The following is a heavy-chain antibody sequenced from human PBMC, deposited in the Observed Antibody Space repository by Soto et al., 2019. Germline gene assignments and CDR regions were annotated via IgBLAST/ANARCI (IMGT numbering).Heavy chain of an antibody. V-gene: IGHV1-18*01. CDR1: GYTFTSYG. CDR3: ARDRALALGDY. J-gene: IGHJ4*02. Sequence: QVQLVQSGAEVKKPGASVKVSCKASGYTFTSYGSSWVRQAPGQGLEWMGWISAYNGNKNYAKKLQGRVTMTTDTSTSTAYMELMSLRADDTAVDYCARDRALALGDYWGQGTLVTVSS. CDR2: ISAYNGNK.